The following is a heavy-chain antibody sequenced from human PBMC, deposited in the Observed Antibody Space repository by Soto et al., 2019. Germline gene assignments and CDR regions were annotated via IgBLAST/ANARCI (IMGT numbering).Heavy chain of an antibody. Sequence: EVQLLESGGGLVQPGGSLRLSCAASGFTFSSYAMSWVRQAPGTGLEWVAAISGRGGSTYYADSVKGRFTIYRDNSKNTLYLQMNSLRAEDTAVYYCAKGVYGDLTPFDYWGQGTLVTVSS. V-gene: IGHV3-23*01. D-gene: IGHD4-17*01. J-gene: IGHJ4*02. CDR3: AKGVYGDLTPFDY. CDR2: ISGRGGST. CDR1: GFTFSSYA.